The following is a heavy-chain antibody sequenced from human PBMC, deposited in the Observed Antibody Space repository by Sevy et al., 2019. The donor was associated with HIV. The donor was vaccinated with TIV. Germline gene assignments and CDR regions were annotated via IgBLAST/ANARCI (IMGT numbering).Heavy chain of an antibody. Sequence: GGSLRLSCAASGFTFSSYSMNWVRQAPGKGLEWVSSISSSSSYIYYADSVKGRFTISRDNAKNSLYLQMNSLRAEDTAVYYCARAIAATVSDYWGQGTLVTVSS. CDR3: ARAIAATVSDY. J-gene: IGHJ4*02. CDR1: GFTFSSYS. V-gene: IGHV3-21*01. CDR2: ISSSSSYI. D-gene: IGHD6-13*01.